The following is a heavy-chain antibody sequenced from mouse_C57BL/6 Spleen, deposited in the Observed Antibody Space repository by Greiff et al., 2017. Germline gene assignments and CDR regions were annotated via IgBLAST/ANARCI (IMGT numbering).Heavy chain of an antibody. Sequence: QVQLQQPGAELVKPGASVKLSCKASGYTFTSYWMHWVKQRPGQGLEWIGMIHPNSGSTNYNEKFKSKATLTVDKSSSTAYMQLSSLTSEDSAVYCCARAHYYDGYYYWGQGTLVTVSA. CDR2: IHPNSGST. CDR3: ARAHYYDGYYY. D-gene: IGHD2-3*01. CDR1: GYTFTSYW. J-gene: IGHJ3*01. V-gene: IGHV1-64*01.